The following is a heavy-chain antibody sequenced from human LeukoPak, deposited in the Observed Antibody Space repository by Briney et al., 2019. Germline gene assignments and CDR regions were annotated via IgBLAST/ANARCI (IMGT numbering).Heavy chain of an antibody. J-gene: IGHJ5*02. CDR3: AREAPGSSGINWFDP. D-gene: IGHD6-19*01. Sequence: ASVKVSCKASGYTFTGYYMHWVRQAPGQGLEWMGGIIPIFGTANYAQKFQGRVTITADESTSTAYMELSSLRSEDTAVYYCAREAPGSSGINWFDPWGQGTLVTVSS. CDR1: GYTFTGYY. V-gene: IGHV1-69*13. CDR2: IIPIFGTA.